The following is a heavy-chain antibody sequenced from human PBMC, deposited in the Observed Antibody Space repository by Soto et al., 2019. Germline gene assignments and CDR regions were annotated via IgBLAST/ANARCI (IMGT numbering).Heavy chain of an antibody. V-gene: IGHV1-69*01. Sequence: QVQLVQSGAEVKKPGSSVRVSCKASGGSVSTYTITWVRQAPGQGLEWLGGIIPLFGSTTYAEKFQGRVTLTADESTTTAYMDLSSLTSEDTAVYYCAREGARTSCSGDDCRQLYNWIDPWGQGTLVTVSS. J-gene: IGHJ5*02. CDR3: AREGARTSCSGDDCRQLYNWIDP. D-gene: IGHD2-15*01. CDR1: GGSVSTYT. CDR2: IIPLFGST.